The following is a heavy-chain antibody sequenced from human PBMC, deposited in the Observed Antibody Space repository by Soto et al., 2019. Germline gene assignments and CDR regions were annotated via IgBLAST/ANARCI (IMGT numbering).Heavy chain of an antibody. CDR2: ISSSSSYI. CDR3: ARDAGSSGWYVNYY. Sequence: GGSLRLSCAASGFTFSSYSMNWVRQAPGKGLEWVSSISSSSSYIYYADSVKGRFTISRDNAKNSLYLQMNSLRAEDTAVYYCARDAGSSGWYVNYYWGQGTLVTVSS. CDR1: GFTFSSYS. J-gene: IGHJ4*02. V-gene: IGHV3-21*01. D-gene: IGHD6-19*01.